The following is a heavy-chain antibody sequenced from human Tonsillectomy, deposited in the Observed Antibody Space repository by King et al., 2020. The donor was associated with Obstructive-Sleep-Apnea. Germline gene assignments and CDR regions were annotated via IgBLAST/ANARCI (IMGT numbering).Heavy chain of an antibody. CDR2: IWYDGSNK. D-gene: IGHD1-26*01. CDR1: GFTFSNYG. J-gene: IGHJ4*02. Sequence: VQLVESGGGVVQPGRSLRLSCAASGFTFSNYGMHWVRQVPGKGLEWVAVIWYDGSNKYYADSVKGRFTISRDNSKNTLYMQMNSLRGEDTAVYYCARVDSGSYTDYWGQRTLVTVSS. CDR3: ARVDSGSYTDY. V-gene: IGHV3-33*01.